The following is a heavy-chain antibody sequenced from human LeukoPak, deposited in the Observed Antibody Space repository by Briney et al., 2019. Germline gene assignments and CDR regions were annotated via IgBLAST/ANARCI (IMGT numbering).Heavy chain of an antibody. D-gene: IGHD5-12*01. CDR1: GFTFSSYS. Sequence: GGSLRLSCAGSGFTFSSYSMNWVRQAPGKGLEWVSFISRSSSYICYADSVKGRFTISRDNAKNSVYLQMNSLRAEDTAVYYCARVVATLSTPPGYWGQGTLVTVSS. V-gene: IGHV3-21*01. CDR3: ARVVATLSTPPGY. J-gene: IGHJ4*02. CDR2: ISRSSSYI.